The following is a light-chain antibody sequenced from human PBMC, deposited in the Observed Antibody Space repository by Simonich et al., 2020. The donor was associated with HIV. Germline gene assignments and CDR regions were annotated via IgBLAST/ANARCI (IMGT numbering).Light chain of an antibody. CDR3: CSYGGSSTAM. CDR1: SSDVGSFNL. V-gene: IGLV2-23*01. Sequence: QSALTQPASVSGSPGQSITISCTGFSSDVGSFNLVSWYQQHPGKAPKLMIYESSKRPSGVSHRFSDSKSGNTASLTISGLQAEDEADYYCCSYGGSSTAMFGGGTQLTVL. CDR2: ESS. J-gene: IGLJ7*01.